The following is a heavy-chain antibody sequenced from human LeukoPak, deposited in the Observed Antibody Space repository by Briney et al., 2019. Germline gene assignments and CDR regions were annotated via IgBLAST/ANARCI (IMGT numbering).Heavy chain of an antibody. CDR2: IIPIFGTA. Sequence: SVKVTCKASGGTSSSYAISWVRQAPGQGLEWMGRIIPIFGTANYAQKFQGRVTITTDESTSTAYMELSSLRSEDTAVYYCARWGGEEAFDIWGQGTMVTVSS. D-gene: IGHD3-16*01. J-gene: IGHJ3*02. V-gene: IGHV1-69*05. CDR1: GGTSSSYA. CDR3: ARWGGEEAFDI.